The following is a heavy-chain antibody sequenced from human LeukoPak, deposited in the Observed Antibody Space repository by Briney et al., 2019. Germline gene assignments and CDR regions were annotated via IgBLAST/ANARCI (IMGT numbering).Heavy chain of an antibody. J-gene: IGHJ4*02. CDR2: TSSDLNVK. CDR3: AREGYYGSGSPPSLYFDY. CDR1: GFTFRNYV. D-gene: IGHD3-10*01. V-gene: IGHV3-30-3*01. Sequence: GGSLRLSCAASGFTFRNYVIHWVRQAPGKGLEWVAVTSSDLNVKLYADSVKGRLTISRDNSRSTLYLQMNSLRPEDTAIYYCAREGYYGSGSPPSLYFDYWGQGTLVSVSS.